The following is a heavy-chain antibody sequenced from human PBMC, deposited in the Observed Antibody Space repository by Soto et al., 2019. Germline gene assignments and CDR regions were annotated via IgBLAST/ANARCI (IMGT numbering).Heavy chain of an antibody. D-gene: IGHD3-9*01. CDR1: GGSFGGYY. V-gene: IGHV4-34*01. J-gene: IGHJ6*02. CDR3: ARVDVLRYFDSIYYYYGMDV. CDR2: IHHSGST. Sequence: SETLSLTCAVYGGSFGGYYWSWIRQPPGTRLEWIGEIHHSGSTNYDPYLKSRVNISVDTSKNQFSLKLSSVPAADTAMYYCARVDVLRYFDSIYYYYGMDVWGQGTTVTVSS.